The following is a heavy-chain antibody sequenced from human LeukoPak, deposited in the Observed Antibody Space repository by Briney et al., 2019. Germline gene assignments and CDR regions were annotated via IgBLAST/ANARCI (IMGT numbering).Heavy chain of an antibody. CDR1: GGSISSGGYS. CDR2: IYHSGST. D-gene: IGHD5-12*01. V-gene: IGHV4-30-2*01. Sequence: SQTLSLTCAVSGGSISSGGYSWSWIRQPPGKGLEWIGYIYHSGSTYYNPSLKSRVTISVDRSKNQFSLKLSSVAAADTAVYYCARDRGMATAAFDIWGQGTMVTVSS. J-gene: IGHJ3*02. CDR3: ARDRGMATAAFDI.